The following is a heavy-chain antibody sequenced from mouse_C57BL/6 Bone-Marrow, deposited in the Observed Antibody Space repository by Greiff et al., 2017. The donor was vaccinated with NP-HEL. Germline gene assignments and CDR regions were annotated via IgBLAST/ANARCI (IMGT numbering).Heavy chain of an antibody. CDR1: GYTFTSYW. CDR2: IHPNSGST. D-gene: IGHD2-3*01. J-gene: IGHJ1*03. V-gene: IGHV1-64*01. Sequence: VQLQQPGAELVKPGASVKLSCKASGYTFTSYWMHWVKQRPGQGLEWIGMIHPNSGSTNYNEKFKSKATLTVDKSSSTAYMQLSSLTSEDSAVYYCAREAYDYWYFDVWGTGTTVTVSS. CDR3: AREAYDYWYFDV.